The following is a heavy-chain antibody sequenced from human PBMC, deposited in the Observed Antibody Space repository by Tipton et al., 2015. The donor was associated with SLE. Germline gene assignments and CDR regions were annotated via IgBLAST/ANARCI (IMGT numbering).Heavy chain of an antibody. V-gene: IGHV4-39*07. CDR3: ASGGYYASGSYYGGWFDP. CDR2: IYYSGST. D-gene: IGHD3-10*01. CDR1: GGSISSSSYY. J-gene: IGHJ5*02. Sequence: LRLSCTVSGGSISSSSYYWGWIRQPPGKGLEWIGSIYYSGSTYYNPSLKSRVTISVDTSKNQFSLKLSSVTAADAAVYYCASGGYYASGSYYGGWFDPWGQGTLVTVSS.